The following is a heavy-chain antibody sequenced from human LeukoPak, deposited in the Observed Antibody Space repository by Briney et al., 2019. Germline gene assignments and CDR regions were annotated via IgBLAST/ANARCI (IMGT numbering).Heavy chain of an antibody. Sequence: PGGSLRLSCAASGFTFSSYWMSWIRQAPGKGLEWVANIKQDGSEKYYVDSVKGRFTISRDNAKNSLYLQMNSLRAEDMAVYYCAREGIPGAFDIWGQGTMVTVSS. V-gene: IGHV3-7*01. J-gene: IGHJ3*02. CDR2: IKQDGSEK. D-gene: IGHD2-21*01. CDR3: AREGIPGAFDI. CDR1: GFTFSSYW.